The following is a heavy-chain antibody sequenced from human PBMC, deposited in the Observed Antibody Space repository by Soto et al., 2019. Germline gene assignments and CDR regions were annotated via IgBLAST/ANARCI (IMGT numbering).Heavy chain of an antibody. Sequence: QVQLVQSGAEVKKPGSSVKVSCKASGGTFSSYAISWVRQAPGQGLEWMGGIIPIFGTANYAQKFQGRVTITADESTSTAYMELRSLRSEDTAVYYCARPDYYDSSGYYPGYYYYGMDVWGQGTTVTVSS. CDR3: ARPDYYDSSGYYPGYYYYGMDV. V-gene: IGHV1-69*12. CDR2: IIPIFGTA. CDR1: GGTFSSYA. D-gene: IGHD3-22*01. J-gene: IGHJ6*02.